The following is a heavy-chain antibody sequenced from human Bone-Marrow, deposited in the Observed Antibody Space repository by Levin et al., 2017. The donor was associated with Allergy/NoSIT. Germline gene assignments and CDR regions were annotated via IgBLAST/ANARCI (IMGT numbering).Heavy chain of an antibody. CDR3: AKGGDSSSWYYIDY. CDR1: GFIFSTYG. V-gene: IGHV3-30*18. J-gene: IGHJ4*02. Sequence: QSGGSLRLSCAASGFIFSTYGMHWVRQAPGKGLEWVAVISYDGSNKYYADSVKGRFTISRDNSKNTLYLQMNSLRAEDTAVYYCAKGGDSSSWYYIDYWGQGTLVTVFS. CDR2: ISYDGSNK. D-gene: IGHD6-13*01.